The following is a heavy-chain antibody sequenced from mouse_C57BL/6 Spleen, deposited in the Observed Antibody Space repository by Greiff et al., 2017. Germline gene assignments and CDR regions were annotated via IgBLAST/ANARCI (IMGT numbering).Heavy chain of an antibody. V-gene: IGHV3-6*01. CDR3: ASTTVVPDYYAMGC. CDR1: GYSITSGYY. CDR2: ISYDGSN. D-gene: IGHD1-1*01. J-gene: IGHJ4*01. Sequence: EVQLQESGPGLVKPSQSLSLTCSVTGYSITSGYYWNWIRQFPGNKLEWMGYISYDGSNNYNPSLKNRISITRDTSKNQFFLKLNSVTTEDTATYYCASTTVVPDYYAMGCWGQGTSVTVSS.